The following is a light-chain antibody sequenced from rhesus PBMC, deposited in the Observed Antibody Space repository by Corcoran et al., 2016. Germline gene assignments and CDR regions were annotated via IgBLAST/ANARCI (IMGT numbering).Light chain of an antibody. V-gene: IGKV1-46*01. CDR1: QSFSSS. J-gene: IGKJ2*01. Sequence: DIQMTQSPSSLSASVGDTVTITCRASQSFSSSLAWYQQKPGKAPMLLSYSASSLQSGVPSRFSGSKSGTEFTLPISSLQPEDIASYYCQQYYSYPHSFGQGTKVEIK. CDR3: QQYYSYPHS. CDR2: SAS.